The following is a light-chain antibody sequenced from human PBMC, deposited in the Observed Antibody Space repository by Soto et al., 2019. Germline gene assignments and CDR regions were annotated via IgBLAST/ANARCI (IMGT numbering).Light chain of an antibody. CDR3: SSYAGSSRV. J-gene: IGLJ3*02. CDR2: GVS. Sequence: QSALTQPASVSGSPGQSITISCTGTASDIGNYNYVSWYQLHPGKAPKLLIYGVSNRPSGVSNRFSGSKSGNAASLTISGLQAEDEADYYCSSYAGSSRVFGGGTKLTVL. CDR1: ASDIGNYNY. V-gene: IGLV2-14*01.